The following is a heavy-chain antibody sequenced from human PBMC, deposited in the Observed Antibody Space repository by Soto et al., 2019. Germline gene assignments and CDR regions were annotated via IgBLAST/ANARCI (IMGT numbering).Heavy chain of an antibody. CDR1: GFPFGEND. V-gene: IGHV3-23*01. Sequence: GGFLRVSCAASGFPFGENDISWVRQAPGKGLEWVSGISDSGATTYYADSVRGRFTISRDNSKNTLYLQMKSLRAEDSASYYCAKEDTSSGALDYWGQVSLVTVSS. J-gene: IGHJ4*02. D-gene: IGHD6-19*01. CDR3: AKEDTSSGALDY. CDR2: ISDSGATT.